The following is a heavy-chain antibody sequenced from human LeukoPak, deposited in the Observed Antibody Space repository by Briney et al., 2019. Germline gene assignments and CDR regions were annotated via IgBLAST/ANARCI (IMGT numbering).Heavy chain of an antibody. CDR1: GGSISSYY. V-gene: IGHV4-59*01. J-gene: IGHJ2*01. D-gene: IGHD3-3*01. Sequence: SETLSLTCSVSGGSISSYYWSWIRQPPGKGLEWIGYIYYSGSTNYNPSLRSRVTISVDTSKNQFSLKLSSVTAADTAVYYCARAILTPSGYVWHFDLWGRGTLVSVSS. CDR2: IYYSGST. CDR3: ARAILTPSGYVWHFDL.